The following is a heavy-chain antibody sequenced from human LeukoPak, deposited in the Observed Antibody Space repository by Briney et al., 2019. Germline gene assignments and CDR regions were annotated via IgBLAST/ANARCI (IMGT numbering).Heavy chain of an antibody. CDR1: GYTFTSYD. V-gene: IGHV1-8*01. CDR2: MNPNSGNT. D-gene: IGHD1-26*01. CDR3: ARSRVGGSYLGIDY. J-gene: IGHJ4*02. Sequence: DSVKVSCKASGYTFTSYDINWVRQATGQGLEWMGWMNPNSGNTGYAQKFQGRVTMTRNTSISTAYMELSSLRSEDTAVYYCARSRVGGSYLGIDYWGQGTLVTVSS.